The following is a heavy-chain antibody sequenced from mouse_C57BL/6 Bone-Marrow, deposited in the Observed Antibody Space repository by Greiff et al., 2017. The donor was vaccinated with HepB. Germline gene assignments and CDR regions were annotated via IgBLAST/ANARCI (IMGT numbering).Heavy chain of an antibody. D-gene: IGHD1-1*01. CDR1: GFNIKDYY. Sequence: DVKLVESGAELVKPGASVKLSCTASGFNIKDYYMHWVKQRTEQGLEWIGRIDSEDGETKYAPKFQGKATITADTSSNTAYLQLSSLTSGDTAVYYCARSYYGSSYGRFDYWGQGTTLTVSS. CDR3: ARSYYGSSYGRFDY. J-gene: IGHJ2*01. V-gene: IGHV14-2*01. CDR2: IDSEDGET.